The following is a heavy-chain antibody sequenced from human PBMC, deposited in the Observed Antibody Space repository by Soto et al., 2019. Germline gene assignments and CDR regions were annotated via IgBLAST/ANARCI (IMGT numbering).Heavy chain of an antibody. V-gene: IGHV4-34*01. J-gene: IGHJ6*02. CDR3: ARGKSIAARRYYYYYGMDV. CDR2: INHSGST. Sequence: SETLALTCAVYGGSFSGYYWSWIRQPPGKGLEWIGEINHSGSTNYNPSLKSRVTISVDTSKNQFSLKLSSVTAADTAVYYCARGKSIAARRYYYYYGMDVWGQGTTVT. CDR1: GGSFSGYY. D-gene: IGHD6-6*01.